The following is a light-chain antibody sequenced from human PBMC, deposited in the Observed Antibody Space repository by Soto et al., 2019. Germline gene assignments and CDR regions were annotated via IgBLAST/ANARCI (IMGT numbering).Light chain of an antibody. J-gene: IGLJ1*01. V-gene: IGLV1-47*01. CDR3: AAWDDSLSGPVYV. Sequence: QSVLTQPPSASGTPGQRVTISCSGSSSNIGSNYVYWYQQLPGTAPKLLIYRNNQRPSGVPDRFSGYKSGTSASLAISGLRSEDEADYYCAAWDDSLSGPVYVFGTGTKLTVL. CDR2: RNN. CDR1: SSNIGSNY.